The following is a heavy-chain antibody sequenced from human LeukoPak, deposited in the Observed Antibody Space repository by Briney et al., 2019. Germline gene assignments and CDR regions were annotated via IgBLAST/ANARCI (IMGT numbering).Heavy chain of an antibody. CDR2: IYTSGST. CDR1: GGSISSYY. J-gene: IGHJ6*03. D-gene: IGHD3-22*01. CDR3: ARDYYDSSGYYGRGGYYYMDV. V-gene: IGHV4-4*07. Sequence: SETLSLTCTVSGGSISSYYRSWIRQPAGKGLEWIGRIYTSGSTNHNPSLKSRVTISVDKSKNQLSLKLSSVTAADTAVYYCARDYYDSSGYYGRGGYYYMDVWGKGTTVTVSS.